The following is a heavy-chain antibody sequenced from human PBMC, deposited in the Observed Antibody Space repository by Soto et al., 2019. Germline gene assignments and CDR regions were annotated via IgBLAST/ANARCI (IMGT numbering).Heavy chain of an antibody. J-gene: IGHJ4*02. V-gene: IGHV1-18*01. CDR1: GYTFTSYG. D-gene: IGHD1-26*01. Sequence: QVQLVQSGAAVKKPGASVKVSCKASGYTFTSYGISWVRQAPGQGLEWMGWISAYNGNTNYAQKLRGRVTMGTDTAASAAYMGLGGRRCDEAAVGWGAGDGDGGYVSDFDYWGQGTLVTVSS. CDR3: AGDGDGGYVSDFDY. CDR2: ISAYNGNT.